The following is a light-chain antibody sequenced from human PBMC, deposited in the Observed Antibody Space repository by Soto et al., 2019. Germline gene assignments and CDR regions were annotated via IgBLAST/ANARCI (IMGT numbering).Light chain of an antibody. CDR1: SSDVGGYNY. J-gene: IGLJ2*01. CDR3: NSYTSSSTYVV. Sequence: QSALTQPASVSGSPGQSITISCTGTSSDVGGYNYVSWYQQLPGKAPKLMIYDVNNRPSGVSNRFSGSKSGNTASLTISGLQAEDEADYYCNSYTSSSTYVVFGGGTKLTVL. CDR2: DVN. V-gene: IGLV2-14*03.